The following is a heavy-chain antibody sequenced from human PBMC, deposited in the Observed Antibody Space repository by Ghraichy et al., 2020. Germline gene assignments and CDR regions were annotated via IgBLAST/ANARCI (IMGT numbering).Heavy chain of an antibody. D-gene: IGHD3-22*01. CDR3: AKNMIIVVITRGAFDI. V-gene: IGHV3-23*01. J-gene: IGHJ3*02. CDR2: ISASGEST. Sequence: GGSLRPSCAASGFTFSSYAMSWVRQAPGKGLEWVSAISASGESTFYADSVKGRFTISRDNSKNTLYLQMNSLRAEDTAVYYCAKNMIIVVITRGAFDIWGQGTMVTVS. CDR1: GFTFSSYA.